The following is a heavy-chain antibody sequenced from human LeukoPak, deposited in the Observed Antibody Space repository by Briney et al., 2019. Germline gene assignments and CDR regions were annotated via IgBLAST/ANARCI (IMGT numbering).Heavy chain of an antibody. Sequence: ASVKVSCKASGYTFTSYGISWVRQAPGQGLEWMGWISAYNGNTNYAQKLQGRVTMTTDTSTSTAYMELRSLRSDDTAVYYCAKPPVVYYDSSGLSYYFAYWGEEPLVTVSS. D-gene: IGHD3-22*01. CDR3: AKPPVVYYDSSGLSYYFAY. CDR1: GYTFTSYG. J-gene: IGHJ4*02. CDR2: ISAYNGNT. V-gene: IGHV1-18*01.